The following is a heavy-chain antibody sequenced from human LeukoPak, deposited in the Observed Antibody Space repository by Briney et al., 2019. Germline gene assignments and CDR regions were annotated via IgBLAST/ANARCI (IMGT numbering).Heavy chain of an antibody. CDR3: AKDGSIVGPGNYYYYYMDV. CDR2: ISWDGGST. J-gene: IGHJ6*03. Sequence: GGSLRLSCAASGFTFDDYTMHWVRQAPGKGLEWVSLISWDGGSTYYADSVKGRFTISRDNSKNSLYLQMNSLRTEDTALYYCAKDGSIVGPGNYYYYYMDVWGKGTTVTVSS. CDR1: GFTFDDYT. V-gene: IGHV3-43*01. D-gene: IGHD2-15*01.